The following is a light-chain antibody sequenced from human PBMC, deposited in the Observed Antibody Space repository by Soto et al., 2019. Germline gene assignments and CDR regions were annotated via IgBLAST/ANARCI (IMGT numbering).Light chain of an antibody. CDR3: QQYGSLSWT. CDR2: GAS. Sequence: EIVLTQSPGTLSLSLGDRAALSCRASQSVSSGYLAWYQQKPGQAPRLLIYGASTRATGIPDRFSGSGSGSDFTLTINRLEPEDFAVYYCQQYGSLSWTFGQGTKVDIK. CDR1: QSVSSGY. V-gene: IGKV3-20*01. J-gene: IGKJ1*01.